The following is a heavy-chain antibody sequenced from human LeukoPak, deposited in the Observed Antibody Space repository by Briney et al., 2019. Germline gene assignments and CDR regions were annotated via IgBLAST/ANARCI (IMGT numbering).Heavy chain of an antibody. D-gene: IGHD1-26*01. Sequence: GASVKVSCKASGYTFTGYYMHWVRQAPGQGLEWMGWINPNSGGTNYAQKFQGRVTMTRDMSTSTVYMELSSLRSEDTAVYYCARAKRAYSGSYSGYWGQGTLVTVSS. CDR2: INPNSGGT. CDR1: GYTFTGYY. CDR3: ARAKRAYSGSYSGY. V-gene: IGHV1-2*02. J-gene: IGHJ4*02.